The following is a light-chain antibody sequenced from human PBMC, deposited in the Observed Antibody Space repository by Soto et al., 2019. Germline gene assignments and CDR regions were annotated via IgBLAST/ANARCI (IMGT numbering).Light chain of an antibody. CDR2: EAS. CDR3: QQANSFPIT. J-gene: IGKJ5*01. CDR1: QSISNW. V-gene: IGKV1-12*01. Sequence: DIQMTQSPSTLPASVGDRVTITCRASQSISNWLAWYQQKPGKAPKLLIYEASSLQSGVPSRISGSGSGTDFTLTSSSLQPEDFATYYCQQANSFPITFGQGTRLEIK.